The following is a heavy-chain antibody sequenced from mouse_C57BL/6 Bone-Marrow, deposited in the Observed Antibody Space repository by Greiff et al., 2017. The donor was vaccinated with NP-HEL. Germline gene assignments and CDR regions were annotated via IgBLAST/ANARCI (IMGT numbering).Heavy chain of an antibody. CDR2: IYPGSGNT. J-gene: IGHJ2*01. D-gene: IGHD2-10*02. Sequence: VQLQQSGPELVKPGASVKISCKASGYSFTSYYIHWVKQRPGQGLEWIGWIYPGSGNTKYNEKFKGKATLTVDTSSSTAYMQLSRLTSEDSAVYYCARRRVWSYFDYWGQGTTLTVSS. CDR1: GYSFTSYY. CDR3: ARRRVWSYFDY. V-gene: IGHV1-66*01.